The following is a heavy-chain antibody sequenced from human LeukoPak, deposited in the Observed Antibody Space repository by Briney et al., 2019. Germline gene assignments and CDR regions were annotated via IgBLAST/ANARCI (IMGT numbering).Heavy chain of an antibody. CDR3: AKDTPTYGGKGSIDY. V-gene: IGHV3-30-3*01. CDR1: GFTFSSYA. CDR2: ISYDGSNK. Sequence: GGSLRLSCAASGFTFSSYAMHWVRQAPGKGLEWVAVISYDGSNKYYADSVKGRFTISRDNSKNTLFLQMNSLRAEDTAVYYCAKDTPTYGGKGSIDYWGQGTLVTVSS. D-gene: IGHD4-17*01. J-gene: IGHJ4*02.